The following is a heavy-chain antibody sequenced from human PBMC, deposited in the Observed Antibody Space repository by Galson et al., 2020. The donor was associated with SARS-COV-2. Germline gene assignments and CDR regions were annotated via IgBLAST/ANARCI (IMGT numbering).Heavy chain of an antibody. D-gene: IGHD4-4*01. J-gene: IGHJ4*02. Sequence: ASVQVSCNASGYTFTSYYIHWVRQAPAHGLEWMGIINPSGGGTTYAQKFQGRVTMTRDTSTSTVYMELSSLRSEDTAVYYCARDSQGGNDYNYLLFWGQGTLVTVSS. CDR1: GYTFTSYY. CDR3: ARDSQGGNDYNYLLF. V-gene: IGHV1-46*01. CDR2: INPSGGGT.